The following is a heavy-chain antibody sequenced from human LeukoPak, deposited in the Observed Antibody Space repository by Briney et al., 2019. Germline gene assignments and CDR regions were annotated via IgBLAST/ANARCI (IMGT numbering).Heavy chain of an antibody. J-gene: IGHJ4*02. CDR2: IIPIFGTA. Sequence: GASVTVSCTASGGTFSSYAISWVRQAPGQGLEWMGGIIPIFGTANYAQKFQGRVTITADESTSTAYMELSSLRSEDTAVYYCARWCRLCIAAAVISWGQGTLVTVSS. V-gene: IGHV1-69*13. CDR1: GGTFSSYA. D-gene: IGHD6-13*01. CDR3: ARWCRLCIAAAVIS.